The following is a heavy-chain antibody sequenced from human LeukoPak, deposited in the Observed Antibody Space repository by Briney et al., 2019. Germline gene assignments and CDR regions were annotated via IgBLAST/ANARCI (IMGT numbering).Heavy chain of an antibody. CDR3: SRVGSSGWPNYFDS. CDR2: IGTSGDT. V-gene: IGHV3-13*04. J-gene: IGHJ4*02. Sequence: TGGSLRLCCSAPGFTFSSYDRHWVRQATGKGLERVSVIGTSGDTYYAGSVKGRFTISRENAKNSLYLQMNSLTAGDTAVYFCSRVGSSGWPNYFDSWGQGTLVTVSS. CDR1: GFTFSSYD. D-gene: IGHD6-19*01.